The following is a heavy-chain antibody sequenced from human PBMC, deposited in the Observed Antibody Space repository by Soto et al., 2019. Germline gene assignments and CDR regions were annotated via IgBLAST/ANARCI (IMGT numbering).Heavy chain of an antibody. CDR1: GGSISSSSYY. J-gene: IGHJ6*02. V-gene: IGHV4-39*01. CDR2: IYYSGST. Sequence: QLQLQESGPGLVKPSETLSLTCTVSGGSISSSSYYWGWIRQPPGKGLEWIGSIYYSGSTYYNPSLKSRVTIFVDTSKNQFSLKLSSVTAADTAVYYCARRLYYDSSGFEGGGMDVWGQGTTVTVSS. CDR3: ARRLYYDSSGFEGGGMDV. D-gene: IGHD3-22*01.